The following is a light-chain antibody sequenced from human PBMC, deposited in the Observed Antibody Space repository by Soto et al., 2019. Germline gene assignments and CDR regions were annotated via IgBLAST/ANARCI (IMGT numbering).Light chain of an antibody. V-gene: IGKV1-39*01. Sequence: DIQMTQSPSSLSASVGDRVTISCRASQSISTYLNWFQQKPGKAPKVLIYGASVLQSGVPSRFSGNGSGTAFTFTISSLQPEDFATYYFLQAYNSPPYTFGQGTKLEIK. CDR3: LQAYNSPPYT. J-gene: IGKJ2*01. CDR1: QSISTY. CDR2: GAS.